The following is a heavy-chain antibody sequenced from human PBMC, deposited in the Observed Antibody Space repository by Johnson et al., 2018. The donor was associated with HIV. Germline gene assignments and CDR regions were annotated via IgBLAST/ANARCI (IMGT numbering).Heavy chain of an antibody. V-gene: IGHV3-74*03. CDR3: ARKQWRESPSDAFDV. Sequence: VQLVESGGGLVQSGGSLRLSCGASGFSVSNNYMNWVRQAPGKGLVWVARIYSDGSDTAYADSVKGRFTISRDNAKKTLYLQMNSLRAEDTAVYYCARKQWRESPSDAFDVWGQGTMVTVSS. D-gene: IGHD6-19*01. J-gene: IGHJ3*01. CDR2: IYSDGSDT. CDR1: GFSVSNNY.